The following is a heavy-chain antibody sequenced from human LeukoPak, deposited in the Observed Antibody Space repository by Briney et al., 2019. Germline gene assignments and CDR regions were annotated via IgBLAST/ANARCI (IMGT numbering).Heavy chain of an antibody. CDR1: GGSFSGYY. CDR2: INHSGSP. D-gene: IGHD6-19*01. J-gene: IGHJ1*01. Sequence: SETLSLTCAVYGGSFSGYYWSWIRQPPGKGLEWIGEINHSGSPNYNPSLKSRVTISVDTSKNQFSLKLSSVTAADTAVYYCARGREFSGWYYPQYFQHWGQGTLVTVSS. V-gene: IGHV4-34*01. CDR3: ARGREFSGWYYPQYFQH.